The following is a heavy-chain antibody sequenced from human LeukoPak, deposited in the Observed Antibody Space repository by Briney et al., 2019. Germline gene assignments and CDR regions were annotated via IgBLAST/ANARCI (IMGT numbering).Heavy chain of an antibody. V-gene: IGHV3-23*01. CDR3: AKDLGYSGPNGMDV. CDR1: GFTFSSYA. D-gene: IGHD5-12*01. J-gene: IGHJ6*02. Sequence: GGSLRLSCAASGFTFSSYAMSWVRQAPGKGLEWVSAISGSGGSTYYADSVKGRFTISRDNSKNTLYLQTNSLRAEDTAVYYCAKDLGYSGPNGMDVWGQGTTVTVSS. CDR2: ISGSGGST.